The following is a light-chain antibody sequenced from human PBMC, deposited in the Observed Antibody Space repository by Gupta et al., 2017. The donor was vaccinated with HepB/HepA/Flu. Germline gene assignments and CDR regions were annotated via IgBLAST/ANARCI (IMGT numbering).Light chain of an antibody. CDR2: GAS. CDR1: QQISNY. V-gene: IGKV1-39*01. Sequence: DIQMTQSPSPLSAAVGDRVTIPCRTSQQISNYFNWYQQKPGKAPKLLIHGASSLESGVPSRFSGSGSGTEFTLTISSLQPDDFAIYYWQQNNSSPCTFGQGTKLEIK. CDR3: QQNNSSPCT. J-gene: IGKJ2*02.